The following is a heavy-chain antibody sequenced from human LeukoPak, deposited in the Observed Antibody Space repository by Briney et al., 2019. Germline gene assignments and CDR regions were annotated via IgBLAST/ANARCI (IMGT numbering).Heavy chain of an antibody. Sequence: PGGSLRLSCAASGFTFDNYAMHWVRQAPGKGLEWVSLISGDGGSTYYADSVKGRFTISRDNSKNSLYLQMSSLTTEDTALYYCAKAGGYSYLPFDYWGQGTLVPVSS. CDR3: AKAGGYSYLPFDY. J-gene: IGHJ4*02. CDR2: ISGDGGST. D-gene: IGHD5-18*01. V-gene: IGHV3-43*02. CDR1: GFTFDNYA.